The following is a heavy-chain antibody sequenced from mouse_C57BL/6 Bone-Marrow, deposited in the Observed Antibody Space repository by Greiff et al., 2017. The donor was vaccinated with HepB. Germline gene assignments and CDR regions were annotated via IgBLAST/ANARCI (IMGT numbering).Heavy chain of an antibody. CDR2: IDPETGGT. V-gene: IGHV1-15*01. Sequence: QVQLQQSGAELVRPGASVTLSCKASGYTFTDYEMHWVKQTPVHGLEWIGAIDPETGGTAYNQKFKGKAILTADKSSSTAYMELHSLTSEDSAVYYCTTIYYGNWGQGTLVTVSA. J-gene: IGHJ3*01. CDR1: GYTFTDYE. D-gene: IGHD2-1*01. CDR3: TTIYYGN.